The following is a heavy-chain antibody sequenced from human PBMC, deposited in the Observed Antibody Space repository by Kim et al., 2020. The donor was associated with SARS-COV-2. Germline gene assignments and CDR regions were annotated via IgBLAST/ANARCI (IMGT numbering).Heavy chain of an antibody. J-gene: IGHJ4*02. Sequence: LKSRVTISGDTSTNQFSLKLSSVTAADTAVYYCARGYYDYIWGRDYYFDYWGQGTLVTVSS. CDR3: ARGYYDYIWGRDYYFDY. V-gene: IGHV4-30-2*05. D-gene: IGHD3-16*01.